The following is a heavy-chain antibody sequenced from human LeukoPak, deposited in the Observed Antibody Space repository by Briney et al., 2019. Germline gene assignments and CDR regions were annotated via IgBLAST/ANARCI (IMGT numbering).Heavy chain of an antibody. CDR1: GGSFSGYY. CDR2: INHSGST. D-gene: IGHD6-19*01. Sequence: ETLSLTCAVYGGSFSGYYWSWIRQPPGKGLEWIGEINHSGSTNYNPSLKSRVTISVDTSKNQFSLKLSSVTAADTAVYYCARGAAVAGKFDYWGQGTLVTVSS. V-gene: IGHV4-34*01. CDR3: ARGAAVAGKFDY. J-gene: IGHJ4*02.